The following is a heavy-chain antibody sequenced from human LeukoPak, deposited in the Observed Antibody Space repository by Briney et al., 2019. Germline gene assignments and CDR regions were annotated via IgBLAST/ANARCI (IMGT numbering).Heavy chain of an antibody. D-gene: IGHD4/OR15-4a*01. J-gene: IGHJ4*02. CDR2: ISSSSSYI. CDR3: ARDRGLNY. CDR1: GFSFSSYA. V-gene: IGHV3-21*01. Sequence: GGSLRLSCAASGFSFSSYAMSWVRQAPGKGLEWVSSISSSSSYIYYADSVKGRFTISRDNAKNSLYLQMNSLRAEDTAVYYCARDRGLNYWGQGTLVTVSS.